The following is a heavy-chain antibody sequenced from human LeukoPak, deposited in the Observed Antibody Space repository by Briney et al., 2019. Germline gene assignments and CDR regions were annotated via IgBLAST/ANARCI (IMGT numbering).Heavy chain of an antibody. D-gene: IGHD3-10*01. J-gene: IGHJ3*02. Sequence: SVKVSCKTSGGTFLNYAISWVRQAPGQGLEWMGRIIPILGIANYAQKFQARVTLTADKSTSTAYMELSSLRSDDTAVYYCARAGQDYYGSGSYYRGGDAFDIWGQGTRVTLSS. CDR3: ARAGQDYYGSGSYYRGGDAFDI. CDR1: GGTFLNYA. V-gene: IGHV1-69*04. CDR2: IIPILGIA.